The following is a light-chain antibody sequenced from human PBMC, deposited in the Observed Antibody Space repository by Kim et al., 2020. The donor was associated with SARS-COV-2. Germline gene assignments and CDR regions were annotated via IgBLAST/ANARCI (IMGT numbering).Light chain of an antibody. Sequence: DIQMTQSPSSLSASVGDRVTITCRASESISTYINWYQQKPGFAPKLLIYDASTLQSGVPSRFSGSGSGTEFTLAISGLQVEDFATYFCQESVSSPRTFGQGTKVDIK. CDR3: QESVSSPRT. CDR2: DAS. CDR1: ESISTY. J-gene: IGKJ1*01. V-gene: IGKV1-39*01.